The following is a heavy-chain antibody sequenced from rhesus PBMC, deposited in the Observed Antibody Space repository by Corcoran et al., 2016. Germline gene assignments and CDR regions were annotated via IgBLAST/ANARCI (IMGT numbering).Heavy chain of an antibody. CDR1: GGSISDSYR. J-gene: IGHJ4*01. CDR3: ARGEYSNYFDY. D-gene: IGHD4-23*01. V-gene: IGHV4S10*01. Sequence: QVQLQESGPGVVKPSETLSLTCAVSGGSISDSYRWSWIRQPPGKGLEWIGYIYCSITSTNYNPSLKMRVTISKDTSKNRCSLKLSSVTAADTAVYYCARGEYSNYFDYWGQGVLVTVSS. CDR2: IYCSITST.